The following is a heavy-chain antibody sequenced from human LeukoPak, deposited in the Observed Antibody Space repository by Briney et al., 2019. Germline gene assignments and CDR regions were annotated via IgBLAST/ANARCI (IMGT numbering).Heavy chain of an antibody. CDR3: ARDSGYYDFWSPGDY. CDR1: GYTFTSYY. J-gene: IGHJ4*02. V-gene: IGHV1-46*01. Sequence: EASVKVSCKASGYTFTSYYMHWVRQAPGQGLEWMGIINPSGGSTSYAQKFQGRVTMTRDTSTSTVYMELSSLRSEDTAVYYCARDSGYYDFWSPGDYWGQGTPVTVSS. CDR2: INPSGGST. D-gene: IGHD3-3*01.